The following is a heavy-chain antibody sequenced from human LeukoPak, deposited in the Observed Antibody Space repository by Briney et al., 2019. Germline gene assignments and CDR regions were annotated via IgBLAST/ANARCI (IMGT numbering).Heavy chain of an antibody. D-gene: IGHD5-12*01. Sequence: ASVKVSCKASGYTFTDFYMHLVRQAPGQGLEWMACINPNSGGTNFAQKFQGRVTMTRDTSISTAYMELSRLRSDDTAVYYCTRGVATSGFDYWGQGTLVTVSS. J-gene: IGHJ4*02. CDR2: INPNSGGT. CDR1: GYTFTDFY. V-gene: IGHV1-2*02. CDR3: TRGVATSGFDY.